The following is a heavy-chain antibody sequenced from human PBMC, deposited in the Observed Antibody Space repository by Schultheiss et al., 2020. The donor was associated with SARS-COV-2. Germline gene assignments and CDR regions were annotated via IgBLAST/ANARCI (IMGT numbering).Heavy chain of an antibody. J-gene: IGHJ6*02. CDR1: GYTFTSYG. D-gene: IGHD3-10*01. CDR3: ARRPLWFGELYPYYYYGMDV. V-gene: IGHV1-18*01. Sequence: ASVKVSCKASGYTFTSYGISWVRQAPGQGLEWMGWISAYNGNTNYAQKLQGRVTMTTDTSTSTAYMELRSLRSDDTAVYYCARRPLWFGELYPYYYYGMDVWGQGTTVTVSS. CDR2: ISAYNGNT.